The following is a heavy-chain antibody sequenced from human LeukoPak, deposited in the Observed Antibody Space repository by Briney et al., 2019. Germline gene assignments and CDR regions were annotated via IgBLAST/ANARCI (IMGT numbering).Heavy chain of an antibody. CDR2: IYRRGGT. D-gene: IGHD2-2*01. Sequence: SETLSLTCAVTGYSISSGYYWGWLRQPPGKGLGWIGSIYRRGGTFYNPSLRSRVTISADTPKNQLSLTLRSVTAADTAAYYCARPQGATAMVAFDIWGQGTMVTVSS. V-gene: IGHV4-38-2*01. J-gene: IGHJ3*02. CDR1: GYSISSGYY. CDR3: ARPQGATAMVAFDI.